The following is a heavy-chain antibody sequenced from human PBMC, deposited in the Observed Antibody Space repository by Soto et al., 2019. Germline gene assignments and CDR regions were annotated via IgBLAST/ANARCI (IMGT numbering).Heavy chain of an antibody. D-gene: IGHD3-22*01. CDR2: IWYDGSNK. V-gene: IGHV3-33*01. Sequence: GGSMRLSCAAAGFTFSSYGMHWVRQAPGKGLEWVAVIWYDGSNKYYADSVKGRFTISRDNSKNTLYLQMNSLRAEDTAVYYCARDRVVYYYYYGMDVWGQGTTVTVSS. CDR1: GFTFSSYG. J-gene: IGHJ6*02. CDR3: ARDRVVYYYYYGMDV.